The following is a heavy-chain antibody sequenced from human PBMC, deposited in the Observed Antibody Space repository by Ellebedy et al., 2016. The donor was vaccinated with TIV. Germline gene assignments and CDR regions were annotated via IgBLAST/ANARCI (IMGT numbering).Heavy chain of an antibody. V-gene: IGHV4-30-4*02. J-gene: IGHJ5*02. CDR3: ARDSRAVAGTGNWFDP. Sequence: SETLSLTXTVSGGSISSGDYYWSWIRQPPGKGLEWIGYIYYSGSTYYNPSLKSRVTISVDTSKNQFSLKLSSVTAADTAVYYCARDSRAVAGTGNWFDPWGQGTLVTVSS. CDR2: IYYSGST. CDR1: GGSISSGDYY. D-gene: IGHD6-19*01.